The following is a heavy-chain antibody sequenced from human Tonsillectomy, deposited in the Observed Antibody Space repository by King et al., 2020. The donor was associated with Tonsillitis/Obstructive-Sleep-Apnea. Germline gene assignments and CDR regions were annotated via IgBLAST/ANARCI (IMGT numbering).Heavy chain of an antibody. CDR1: GYSFTTYW. Sequence: QLVQSGAEVKKPGESLRISCKGSGYSFTTYWISWVRQMPGKGLEWMGRIDPSDSYTNYSPSFQGHVTISADKSISTAYLQCGRLKASDTAMYYCARHGYISAPDDAFDIWGQGTMVTVSS. V-gene: IGHV5-10-1*01. CDR2: IDPSDSYT. D-gene: IGHD5-24*01. CDR3: ARHGYISAPDDAFDI. J-gene: IGHJ3*02.